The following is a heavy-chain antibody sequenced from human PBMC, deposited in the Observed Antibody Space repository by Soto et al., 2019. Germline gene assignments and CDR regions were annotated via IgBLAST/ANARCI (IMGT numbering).Heavy chain of an antibody. CDR3: VRDRFGYGDSGD. D-gene: IGHD4-17*01. CDR2: INPSDGST. CDR1: GYTFTTYY. V-gene: IGHV1-46*01. J-gene: IGHJ4*02. Sequence: QVFLVQSGAEVKKPGVSVKVSCKTSGYTFTTYYMHWVRQAPGQGLEWMGVINPSDGSTYSAQKFQGRVTMTRDTSTSTVYLELSSLRAEDSAMYYCVRDRFGYGDSGDWGQGTLVTVSS.